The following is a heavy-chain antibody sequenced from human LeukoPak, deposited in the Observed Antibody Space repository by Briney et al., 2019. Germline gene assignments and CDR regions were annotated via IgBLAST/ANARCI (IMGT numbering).Heavy chain of an antibody. V-gene: IGHV3-33*01. CDR1: GFTFSSYD. CDR2: IWYDGNKR. D-gene: IGHD5-12*01. J-gene: IGHJ4*02. Sequence: GGPLRLSCAASGFTFSSYDIHWVRQAPDKGLEWVALIWYDGNKRYYADSVKGRFTISRDNSKNTVYLQMNSLGADDTAVYYCGRVSAYSAYEIDFWGQGTLVTVSS. CDR3: GRVSAYSAYEIDF.